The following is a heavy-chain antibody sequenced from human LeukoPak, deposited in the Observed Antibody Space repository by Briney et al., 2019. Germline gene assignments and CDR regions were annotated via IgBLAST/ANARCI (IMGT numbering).Heavy chain of an antibody. CDR3: TTVRSYWSWGS. D-gene: IGHD1-26*01. CDR2: IYPGGST. V-gene: IGHV4-4*07. J-gene: IGHJ5*02. Sequence: PSETLSLTCTVSGGSISSYYWSWIRQPAGKGLEWIGRIYPGGSTNYNPSLKSRVTMSVDASQKQLSLKLSSVTAADTAVYYCTTVRSYWSWGSWGQGILVTVSS. CDR1: GGSISSYY.